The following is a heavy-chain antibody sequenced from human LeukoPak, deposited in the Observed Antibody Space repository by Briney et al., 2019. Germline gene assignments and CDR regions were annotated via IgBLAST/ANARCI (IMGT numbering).Heavy chain of an antibody. CDR2: IYYSGST. J-gene: IGHJ4*02. CDR3: ARTDYSNYEPFDY. D-gene: IGHD4-11*01. CDR1: GGSFSGYY. V-gene: IGHV4-31*11. Sequence: SETLSLTCAVYGGSFSGYYWSWIRQHPGKGLEWIGYIYYSGSTYYNPSLKSRVTISVDTSKNQFSLKLSSVTAADTAVYYCARTDYSNYEPFDYWGQGTLVTVSS.